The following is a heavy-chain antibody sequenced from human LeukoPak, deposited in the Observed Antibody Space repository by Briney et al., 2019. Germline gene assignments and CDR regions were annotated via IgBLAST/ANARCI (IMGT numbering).Heavy chain of an antibody. CDR3: ARQGGWGSPLLV. Sequence: PSETLSLTCGVYVGSFSGYYGRWIRQPPGEVLAWIGEIDYTGSTNTNPSLKSRVTISVVPSKSQFSLKLSSVTGADTAVYYCARQGGWGSPLLVWGQRTLVTASS. CDR1: VGSFSGYY. D-gene: IGHD3-16*01. V-gene: IGHV4-34*01. J-gene: IGHJ4*02. CDR2: IDYTGST.